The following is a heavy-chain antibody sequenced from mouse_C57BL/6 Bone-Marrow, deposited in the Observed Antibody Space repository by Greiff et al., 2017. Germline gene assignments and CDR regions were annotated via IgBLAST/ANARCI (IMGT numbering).Heavy chain of an antibody. CDR3: ARSCFDGYPY. CDR2: TYPSDSYT. D-gene: IGHD2-3*01. V-gene: IGHV1-69*01. J-gene: IGHJ2*01. CDR1: GYTFTSYW. Sequence: QVQLQQPGAELVMPGASVKLSCKASGYTFTSYWMHWVKQRPGQGLEWIGETYPSDSYTNYNQKLKGKSTLTVDKSSSTAYMQLSSLTSEDSAVFYCARSCFDGYPYWGQGTTLTVSS.